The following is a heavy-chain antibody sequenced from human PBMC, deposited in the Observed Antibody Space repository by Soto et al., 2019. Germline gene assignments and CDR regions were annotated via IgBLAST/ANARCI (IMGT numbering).Heavy chain of an antibody. CDR2: IYYHGNT. D-gene: IGHD6-19*01. CDR1: GGSITSRTYS. J-gene: IGHJ4*01. V-gene: IGHV4-39*01. Sequence: SETLSLTCTVSGGSITSRTYSWGWIRQPPGKTLEWIGTIYYHGNTYSNPSLKSRVTISVDTSNNQLSLKLRSVTAADTAVYYCARHDGFSSGWIFDCWGHGTLVTVSS. CDR3: ARHDGFSSGWIFDC.